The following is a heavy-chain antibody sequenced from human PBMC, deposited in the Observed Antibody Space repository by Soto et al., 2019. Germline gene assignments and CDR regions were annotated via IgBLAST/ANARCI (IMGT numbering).Heavy chain of an antibody. CDR3: TRGGAWVDYYYYYGMDV. V-gene: IGHV3-49*04. D-gene: IGHD1-26*01. CDR2: IRSKAYGGTT. Sequence: PRLSCTSSGFTFGDYAMSCVLHAPGKGLEWVGFIRSKAYGGTTEYAASVKGRFTISRDDSKSIAYLQMNSLKTEDTAVYYCTRGGAWVDYYYYYGMDVWGQGTTVTVSS. J-gene: IGHJ6*02. CDR1: GFTFGDYA.